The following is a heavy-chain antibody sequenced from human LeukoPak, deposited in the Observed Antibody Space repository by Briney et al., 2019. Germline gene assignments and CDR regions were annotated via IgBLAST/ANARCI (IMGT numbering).Heavy chain of an antibody. V-gene: IGHV3-21*01. Sequence: QPGGSLRLSCAASGFTFSSYSMNWVRQAPGKGLEWVSSISSSSSYIYYADSVKGRFTIPRDNAKNSLYLQMNSLRAEDTAVYYCARDASDSGGEVGAFDIWGQGTMVTVSS. J-gene: IGHJ3*02. D-gene: IGHD3-16*01. CDR1: GFTFSSYS. CDR3: ARDASDSGGEVGAFDI. CDR2: ISSSSSYI.